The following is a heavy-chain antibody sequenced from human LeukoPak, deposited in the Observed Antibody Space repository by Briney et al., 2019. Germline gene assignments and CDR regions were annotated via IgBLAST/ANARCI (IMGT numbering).Heavy chain of an antibody. V-gene: IGHV3-23*01. J-gene: IGHJ4*02. Sequence: GGSLRLSCAASGFTFTSYAMSCVRQAPGKGLEWVSAISGNGGSTYYADSVKGRFTISRDNSKNTLYLQMNSLRAEDTAIYYCAKRRADYYGSGRGLNYFDYWGQGTLVTVSS. CDR2: ISGNGGST. D-gene: IGHD3-10*01. CDR1: GFTFTSYA. CDR3: AKRRADYYGSGRGLNYFDY.